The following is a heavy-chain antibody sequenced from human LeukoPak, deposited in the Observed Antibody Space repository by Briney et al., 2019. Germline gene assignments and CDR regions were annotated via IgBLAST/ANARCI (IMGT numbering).Heavy chain of an antibody. CDR1: GFTFSSYS. J-gene: IGHJ4*02. Sequence: GGSLRLSCAASGFTFSSYSMNWVRQAPGKGLEWVSYISSSSSTIYYADSVKGRFTISRDNAKNSLYLQMNSLRAEDTAVYYCARSRGYNPRLPYYFDYWGQGTLVTVSS. V-gene: IGHV3-48*04. D-gene: IGHD1-1*01. CDR3: ARSRGYNPRLPYYFDY. CDR2: ISSSSSTI.